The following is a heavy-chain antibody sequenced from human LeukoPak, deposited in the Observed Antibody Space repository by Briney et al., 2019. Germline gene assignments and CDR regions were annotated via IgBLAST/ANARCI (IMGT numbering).Heavy chain of an antibody. Sequence: SPETLSLTCAVSGGTITSGGYSWSWNRQPPGMGLEWIGYISQSGSTYYNPSLKSRVTISADRSKNQFSLNLSSVTAADTAVYYCASLSYGFRGDYWGQGTLVTVSS. J-gene: IGHJ4*02. CDR1: GGTITSGGYS. V-gene: IGHV4-30-2*01. CDR2: ISQSGST. CDR3: ASLSYGFRGDY. D-gene: IGHD3-10*01.